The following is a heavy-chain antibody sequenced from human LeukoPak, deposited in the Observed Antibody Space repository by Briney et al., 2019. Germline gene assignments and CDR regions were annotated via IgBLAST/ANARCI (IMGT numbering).Heavy chain of an antibody. V-gene: IGHV1-46*01. CDR1: GYSFTSHY. J-gene: IGHJ5*02. CDR2: INPRGTST. D-gene: IGHD4-23*01. Sequence: ASVKVSCKASGYSFTSHYMHWVRQAPGQGLEWMGLINPRGTSTIYAEKFQGRIIMTRDMSTTTDYMELSSLKSDDTAVYYCARDNSIHERGWWFDPWGQGALVTVSS. CDR3: ARDNSIHERGWWFDP.